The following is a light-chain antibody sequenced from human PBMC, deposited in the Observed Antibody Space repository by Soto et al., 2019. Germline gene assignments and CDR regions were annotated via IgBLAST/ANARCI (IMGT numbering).Light chain of an antibody. V-gene: IGLV2-14*03. J-gene: IGLJ3*02. CDR3: SSYTTSSIPGV. CDR1: SSDVGAYKY. CDR2: EVS. Sequence: QSALTQPASVSGSPGQSITISCTGTSSDVGAYKYVSWYQQHPGKAPKLMIYEVSNRPSGVSNRFSGSKSANTASLTISGLQAEDEAEYYCSSYTTSSIPGVFGGGTKLTVL.